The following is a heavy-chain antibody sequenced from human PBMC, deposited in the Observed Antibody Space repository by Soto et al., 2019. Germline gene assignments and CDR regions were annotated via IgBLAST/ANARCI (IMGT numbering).Heavy chain of an antibody. V-gene: IGHV4-38-2*02. CDR3: AREKVGTTFFDN. Sequence: SETLSLTCNVSGFAISRGYYWSWVRQTPGKGLEWIGSIYPSVSSYHNPSLETRLTLSIDTSKNQFTLKLASVTAADTALYYCAREKVGTTFFDNWGQGTQVTVSS. CDR1: GFAISRGYY. J-gene: IGHJ4*02. CDR2: IYPSVSS. D-gene: IGHD1-1*01.